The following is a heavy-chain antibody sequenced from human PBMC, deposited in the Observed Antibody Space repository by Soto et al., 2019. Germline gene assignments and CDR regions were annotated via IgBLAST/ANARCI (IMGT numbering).Heavy chain of an antibody. CDR3: AIARRTSSLWFDP. J-gene: IGHJ5*02. CDR1: GGTFSSSA. Sequence: SVKVSCKASGGTFSSSAMSCLRQAPGQGLEWMGGITPTFGAVNYAQKFQGRLTITADEFTDTAYMELSSLTSEDSAVYYCAIARRTSSLWFDPWGQGTLVTVSS. V-gene: IGHV1-69*13. CDR2: ITPTFGAV. D-gene: IGHD3-16*01.